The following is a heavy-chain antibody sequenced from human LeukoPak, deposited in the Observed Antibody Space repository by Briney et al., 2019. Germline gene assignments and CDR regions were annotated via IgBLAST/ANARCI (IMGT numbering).Heavy chain of an antibody. CDR2: IIPIFGTA. CDR3: ARFSGWDYYYYYMDV. V-gene: IGHV1-69*01. Sequence: GASVKVSCKASGGTFSSYAISWVRQAPGQGLDWMGGIIPIFGTANYAQKFQGRVTITADESTSTAYMELSSLRSEDTAVYYCARFSGWDYYYYYMDVWGKGTTVTVSS. D-gene: IGHD1-26*01. J-gene: IGHJ6*03. CDR1: GGTFSSYA.